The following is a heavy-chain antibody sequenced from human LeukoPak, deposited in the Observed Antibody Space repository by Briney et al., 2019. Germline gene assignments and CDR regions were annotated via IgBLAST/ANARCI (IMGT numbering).Heavy chain of an antibody. D-gene: IGHD3-10*01. CDR1: GGSISSSSYY. CDR2: IYYSGSI. CDR3: EGASYYYGSGERRHEPRSWFGP. V-gene: IGHV4-39*07. Sequence: SETLSLTCTVSGGSISSSSYYWGWIRQPPGKGLEWIGSIYYSGSIYYNPSLKSRVTISVDTSKNQFSLKLSSVAAADTAVYYCEGASYYYGSGERRHEPRSWFGPWGQGTLVTVSS. J-gene: IGHJ5*02.